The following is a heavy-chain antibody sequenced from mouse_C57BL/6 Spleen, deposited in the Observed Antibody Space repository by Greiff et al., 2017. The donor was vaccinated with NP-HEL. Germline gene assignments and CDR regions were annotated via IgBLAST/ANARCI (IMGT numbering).Heavy chain of an antibody. CDR2: ISNLAYSI. D-gene: IGHD2-1*01. CDR3: ARHYGNGYYAMDY. V-gene: IGHV5-15*01. Sequence: EVKVVESGGGLVQPGGSLKLSCAASGFTFSDYGMAWVRQAPRKGPEWVAFISNLAYSIYYADTVTGRFTISRENAKNTLYLEMSSLRSEDTAMYYCARHYGNGYYAMDYWGQGTSVTVSS. CDR1: GFTFSDYG. J-gene: IGHJ4*01.